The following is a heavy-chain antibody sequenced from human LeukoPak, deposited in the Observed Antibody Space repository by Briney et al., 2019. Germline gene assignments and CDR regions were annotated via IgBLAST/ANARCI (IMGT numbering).Heavy chain of an antibody. D-gene: IGHD1-26*01. Sequence: GGSLRLSCAVSGFTFSDHYMDWVRQAPGKGLEWVGRSRNKAQSYSTEYAASVRGRFTISRDPSRNSLFLEMFSLKIEDTAVYYCARGWFQWELLFDYWGQGTLVTVSS. CDR3: ARGWFQWELLFDY. V-gene: IGHV3-72*01. CDR1: GFTFSDHY. J-gene: IGHJ4*02. CDR2: SRNKAQSYST.